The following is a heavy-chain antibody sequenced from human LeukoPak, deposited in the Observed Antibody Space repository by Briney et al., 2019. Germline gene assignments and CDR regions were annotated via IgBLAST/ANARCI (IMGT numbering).Heavy chain of an antibody. V-gene: IGHV3-30*02. D-gene: IGHD5-24*01. CDR3: AKDQDGYIYNRFDF. CDR2: IRLDGSNQ. Sequence: GGSLRLSCSASGFIFSIYGFHWVRQAPGKGLEWVAFIRLDGSNQYYADSVKGRFTISRDNFRNRLYLQMNSLRPEDTAVYYCAKDQDGYIYNRFDFWGQGSLVTVSS. J-gene: IGHJ4*02. CDR1: GFIFSIYG.